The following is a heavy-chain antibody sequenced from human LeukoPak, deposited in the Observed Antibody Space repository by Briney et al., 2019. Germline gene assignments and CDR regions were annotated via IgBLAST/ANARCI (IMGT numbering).Heavy chain of an antibody. CDR2: IFSVGST. CDR3: ARGHDGGDYQVSYFDY. CDR1: GFSVSSNY. V-gene: IGHV3-66*01. D-gene: IGHD4-17*01. J-gene: IGHJ4*02. Sequence: GGSLRLSCAASGFSVSSNYMSWVRQAPGKGLEWVSVIFSVGSTYYTDFVKGRFSISRDISKNTLDLQMNSLRDEDTAMYYCARGHDGGDYQVSYFDYWGQGSLVTVSS.